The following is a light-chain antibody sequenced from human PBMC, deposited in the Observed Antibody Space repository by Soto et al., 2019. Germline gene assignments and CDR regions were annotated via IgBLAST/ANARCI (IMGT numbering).Light chain of an antibody. V-gene: IGKV3-20*01. CDR2: ATY. CDR1: QSVSSGY. J-gene: IGKJ2*01. Sequence: VLTQSPGTLSLSPGERATLSCRAGQSVSSGYLAWYQQKPGQAPRLLIYATYTRATGIPDRFSGSGSGTDFTLTISRLQPEYFAVYYCQQYGPSPLYTFGQGNKLEIK. CDR3: QQYGPSPLYT.